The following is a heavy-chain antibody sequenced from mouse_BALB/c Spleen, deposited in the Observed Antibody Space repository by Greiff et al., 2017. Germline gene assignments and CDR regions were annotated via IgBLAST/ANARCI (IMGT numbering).Heavy chain of an antibody. CDR1: GFTFTDYY. D-gene: IGHD1-2*01. CDR2: IRNKANGYTT. CDR3: ARENTTAGDYFDY. V-gene: IGHV7-3*02. J-gene: IGHJ2*01. Sequence: EVQGVESGGGLVQPGGSLRLSCATSGFTFTDYYMSWVRQPPGKALEWLGFIRNKANGYTTEYSASVKGRFTISRDNSQSILYLQMNTLRAEDSATYYCARENTTAGDYFDYWGQGTTRTVAA.